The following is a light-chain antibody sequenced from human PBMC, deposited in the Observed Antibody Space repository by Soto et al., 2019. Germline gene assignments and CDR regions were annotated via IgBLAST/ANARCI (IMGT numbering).Light chain of an antibody. Sequence: DIQMTQSPSSLSASVGDRVTITCQASQDISNYLNWYQQKPGKAPNLLIYDVSNLETGAPSRFSGSGSGTDFTFTISSLQPEDIATYYCQQYESLPLTFGGGTKVEIK. CDR2: DVS. V-gene: IGKV1-33*01. CDR3: QQYESLPLT. J-gene: IGKJ4*01. CDR1: QDISNY.